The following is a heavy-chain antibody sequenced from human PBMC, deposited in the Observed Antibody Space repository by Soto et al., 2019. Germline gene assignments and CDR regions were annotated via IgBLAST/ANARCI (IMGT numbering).Heavy chain of an antibody. D-gene: IGHD2-2*01. CDR1: GFSLSTSGVG. V-gene: IGHV2-5*02. CDR2: IYWDDDK. J-gene: IGHJ5*02. CDR3: AHTGGYCSSTSCYLGDWFDP. Sequence: QITLKESGPTLVKPTQTLTLTCTFSGFSLSTSGVGVGWICQPPGKALEWLALIYWDDDKRYSPSLKSRLTITKDTSKNQVVLTMTNMDPVDTATYYCAHTGGYCSSTSCYLGDWFDPWGQGTLVTVSS.